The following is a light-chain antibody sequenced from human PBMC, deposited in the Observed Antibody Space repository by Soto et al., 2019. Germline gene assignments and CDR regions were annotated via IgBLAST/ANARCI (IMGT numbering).Light chain of an antibody. Sequence: DIQLTQSPSFLSASVGDRVTITCRASRDISNYLAWYQQNPGKVPKLLIYSASTLQSGVPSRFSGGGSGTDFTLTISGLQPEDLATYYCQQFSNYPLTFGGGTKVDIK. CDR3: QQFSNYPLT. J-gene: IGKJ4*01. CDR1: RDISNY. CDR2: SAS. V-gene: IGKV1-9*01.